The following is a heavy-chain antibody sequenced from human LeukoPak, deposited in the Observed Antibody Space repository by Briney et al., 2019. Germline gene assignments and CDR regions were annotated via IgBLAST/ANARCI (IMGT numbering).Heavy chain of an antibody. V-gene: IGHV3-20*04. CDR3: ARDHRVAGLAARTHRNFDY. CDR1: GFTFDDYG. Sequence: GRSLRLSCAASGFTFDDYGMSWVRQAPGKGLEWVSGINWNGGSTGYADSVKGRFTISRDNAKNSLYLQMNSLRAEDTALYYCARDHRVAGLAARTHRNFDYWGQGTLVTVSS. D-gene: IGHD6-19*01. J-gene: IGHJ4*02. CDR2: INWNGGST.